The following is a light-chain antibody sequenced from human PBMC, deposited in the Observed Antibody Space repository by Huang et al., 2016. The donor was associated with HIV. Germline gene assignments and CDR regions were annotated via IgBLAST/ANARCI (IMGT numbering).Light chain of an antibody. CDR2: WAS. Sequence: DIVMTQSPDSLAVSLGERATINRKSSQSLLYNSNNKNYLAWYHQKTGQPPNLLIYWASSRKSGVPDRFSGSGSETDFTLTISSLQAEDVAVYYCQQHYSSPPTFGQGTKLEIK. CDR3: QQHYSSPPT. CDR1: QSLLYNSNNKNY. V-gene: IGKV4-1*01. J-gene: IGKJ2*01.